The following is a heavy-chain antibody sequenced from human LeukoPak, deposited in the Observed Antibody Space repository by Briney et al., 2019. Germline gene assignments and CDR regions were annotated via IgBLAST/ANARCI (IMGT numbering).Heavy chain of an antibody. Sequence: ASVKVSCKASGYTFTSYYMHWVRQAPGQGLEWMGWINPNHGDTNYAQKFQDRVSMTRDTSISTAYMHLSRLRSADTAVYYCARSPHILTGENFDYWGQGTLLTVSS. CDR3: ARSPHILTGENFDY. CDR1: GYTFTSYY. V-gene: IGHV1-2*02. D-gene: IGHD3-9*01. CDR2: INPNHGDT. J-gene: IGHJ4*02.